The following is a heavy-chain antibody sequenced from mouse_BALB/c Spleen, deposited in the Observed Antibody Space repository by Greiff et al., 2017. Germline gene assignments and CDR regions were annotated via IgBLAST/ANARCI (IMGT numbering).Heavy chain of an antibody. CDR1: GFNIKDTY. CDR2: IDPANGNT. J-gene: IGHJ2*01. CDR3: ADGNYYFDY. D-gene: IGHD1-1*01. V-gene: IGHV14-3*02. Sequence: EVKLMESGAELVKPGASVKLSCTASGFNIKDTYMHWVKQRPEQGLEWIGRIDPANGNTKYDPKFQGKATITADTSSNTAYLQLSSLTSEDTAVYYCADGNYYFDYWGQGTTLTVSS.